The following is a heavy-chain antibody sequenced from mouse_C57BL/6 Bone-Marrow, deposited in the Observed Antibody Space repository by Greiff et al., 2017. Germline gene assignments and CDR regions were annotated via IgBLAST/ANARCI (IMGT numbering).Heavy chain of an antibody. CDR1: GYTFTDYY. J-gene: IGHJ1*03. V-gene: IGHV1-19*01. CDR3: ARLLPYWYFDV. D-gene: IGHD1-1*01. CDR2: INPYNGGT. Sequence: VQLQQSGPVLVKPGASVKMSCKASGYTFTDYYMNWVKQSHGKSLEWIGVINPYNGGTSYNQKFKGKATLTVDKSSSTAYMELNSLTSEDSAVYYCARLLPYWYFDVWGTGTTVTVSS.